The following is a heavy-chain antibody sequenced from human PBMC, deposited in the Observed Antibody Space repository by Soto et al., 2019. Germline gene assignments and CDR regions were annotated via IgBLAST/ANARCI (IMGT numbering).Heavy chain of an antibody. CDR3: ARDRPYYYDSSGFPR. Sequence: ASVKVSCKASGYTFTSYGISWVRQAPGQGLEWMGWIGAYNGNTNYAQKLQGRVTMTTDTSTSTAYMELRSLRSDDTAVYYCARDRPYYYDSSGFPRWGQGTLVTVS. CDR1: GYTFTSYG. V-gene: IGHV1-18*01. CDR2: IGAYNGNT. J-gene: IGHJ5*02. D-gene: IGHD3-22*01.